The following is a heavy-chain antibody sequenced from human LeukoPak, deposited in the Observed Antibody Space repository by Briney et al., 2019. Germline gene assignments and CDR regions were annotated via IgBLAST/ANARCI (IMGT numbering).Heavy chain of an antibody. J-gene: IGHJ5*02. D-gene: IGHD3-10*01. CDR1: GFTFSSYW. CDR3: AKPYYFSSGSLT. CDR2: IKQDGSEK. Sequence: PGGSLRLSCDASGFTFSSYWMSWVRQAPGKGLEWVANIKQDGSEKYYMDSMKGRFIISRDNAKNSLHLQMNSLRAEDTAVYYCAKPYYFSSGSLTWGQGTLVTVSS. V-gene: IGHV3-7*01.